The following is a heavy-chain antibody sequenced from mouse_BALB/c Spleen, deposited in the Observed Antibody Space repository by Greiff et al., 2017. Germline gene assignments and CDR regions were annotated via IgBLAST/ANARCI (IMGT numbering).Heavy chain of an antibody. CDR1: GFTFSSYG. CDR3: ARIYYGNYENFDY. Sequence: DVKLVESGGDLVKPGGSLKLSCAASGFTFSSYGMSWVRQTPDKRLEWVATISSGGSYTYYPDSVKGRFTISRDNAKNTLYLQMSSLKSEDTAMYYCARIYYGNYENFDYWGQGTTLTVSS. J-gene: IGHJ2*01. V-gene: IGHV5-6*02. CDR2: ISSGGSYT. D-gene: IGHD2-1*01.